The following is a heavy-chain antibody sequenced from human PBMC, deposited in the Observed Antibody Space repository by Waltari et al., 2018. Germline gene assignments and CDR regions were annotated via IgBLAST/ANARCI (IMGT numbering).Heavy chain of an antibody. J-gene: IGHJ4*02. CDR1: GLPFSTYT. CDR2: ISDAGGII. CDR3: TRSSGQDK. Sequence: EVQLVESGGGLVQPGGSLRLSCAASGLPFSTYTMNWARQAPGKGLEWISFISDAGGIIYYADSVKGRFTISRDNAKNSLYLQMNSLRDDDTALYYCTRSSGQDKWGQGTLVTVSS. V-gene: IGHV3-48*02. D-gene: IGHD6-19*01.